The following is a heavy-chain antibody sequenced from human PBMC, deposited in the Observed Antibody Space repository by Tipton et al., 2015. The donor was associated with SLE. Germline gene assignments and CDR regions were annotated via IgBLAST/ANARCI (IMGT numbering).Heavy chain of an antibody. CDR2: IHSSGTT. CDR1: GGAVIHNY. Sequence: TLSLTCSVSGGAVIHNYWSWIRQPPGKGLEWIGYIHSSGTTKYNSSLRSRVTISVDTSKNQFSLRLTSVTAADAAVYYCAKRIPHHYYFDLWGRGTLVTVSS. CDR3: AKRIPHHYYFDL. D-gene: IGHD1-26*01. J-gene: IGHJ2*01. V-gene: IGHV4-59*02.